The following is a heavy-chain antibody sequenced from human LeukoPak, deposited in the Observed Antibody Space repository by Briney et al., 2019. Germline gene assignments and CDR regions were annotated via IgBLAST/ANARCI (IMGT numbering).Heavy chain of an antibody. J-gene: IGHJ6*03. D-gene: IGHD3-22*01. CDR2: IYASGTA. CDR1: GDSISRSY. V-gene: IGHV4-4*07. Sequence: KPSETLSLTCTVSGDSISRSYWSWIRQPAGKGLEWIGRIYASGTANYNPSLQSRVTMSADTSKNQFSLKLSSVTAADTAVYYCARVGRGYLYYMDVWGKGTTVTVSS. CDR3: ARVGRGYLYYMDV.